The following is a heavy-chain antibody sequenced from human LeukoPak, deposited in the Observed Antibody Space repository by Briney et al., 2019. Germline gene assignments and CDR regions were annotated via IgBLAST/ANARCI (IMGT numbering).Heavy chain of an antibody. J-gene: IGHJ6*03. D-gene: IGHD1-14*01. CDR1: GYSISSGYY. Sequence: SETLSLTCTVSGYSISSGYYWGWIRQPPGKGLEWIGSIYHSGSTYYNPSLKSRVTISVDTSKNQFSLELSSVTAADTAVYYCARNRGIYYYYMDVWGKGTTVTVSS. CDR3: ARNRGIYYYYMDV. V-gene: IGHV4-38-2*02. CDR2: IYHSGST.